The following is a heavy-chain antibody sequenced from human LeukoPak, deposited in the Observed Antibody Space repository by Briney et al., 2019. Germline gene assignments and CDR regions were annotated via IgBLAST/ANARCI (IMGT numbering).Heavy chain of an antibody. Sequence: GGSLRLSCEASGCTFSKYGMHWVRQAPGKGLEWVAIISYDGNGRYYVDSVRGRFTISRDNSKNTVDLQMDSLRAADMSVYYSARDVNAAKNGLHYGADCWGQGSLVTVSS. CDR1: GCTFSKYG. J-gene: IGHJ4*02. CDR3: ARDVNAAKNGLHYGADC. V-gene: IGHV3-33*01. CDR2: ISYDGNGR. D-gene: IGHD3-16*01.